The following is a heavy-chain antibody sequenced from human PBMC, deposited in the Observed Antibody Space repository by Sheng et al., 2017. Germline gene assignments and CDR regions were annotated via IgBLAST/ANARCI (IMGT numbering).Heavy chain of an antibody. CDR2: INHSGST. V-gene: IGHV4-34*01. J-gene: IGHJ5*02. CDR1: GGSFSGYY. Sequence: QVQLQQWGAGLLKPSETLSLTCAVYGGSFSGYYWSWIRQPPGKGLEWIGEINHSGSTNYNPSLKSRVTISVDTSKNQFSLKLSSVTAADTAVYYCARDNYDSSGYYLTWGQGTLVTVSS. D-gene: IGHD3-22*01. CDR3: ARDNYDSSGYYLT.